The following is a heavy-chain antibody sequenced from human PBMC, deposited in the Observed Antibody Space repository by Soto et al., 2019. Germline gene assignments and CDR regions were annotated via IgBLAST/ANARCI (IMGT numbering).Heavy chain of an antibody. J-gene: IGHJ4*02. CDR3: EKGGGITIFGVVLYY. CDR2: ISGSGGST. D-gene: IGHD3-3*01. Sequence: GGSLRLSCAASGFTFSSYAMSWVRQAPGKGLEWVSAISGSGGSTYYADSVKGRFTISRDNSKNTLYLQMNSRRAEDRAVYYREKGGGITIFGVVLYYWGQGTLVTVSS. CDR1: GFTFSSYA. V-gene: IGHV3-23*01.